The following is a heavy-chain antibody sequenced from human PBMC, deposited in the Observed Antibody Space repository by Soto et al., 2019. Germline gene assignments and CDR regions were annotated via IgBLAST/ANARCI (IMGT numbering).Heavy chain of an antibody. CDR2: IIPIFGTA. D-gene: IGHD3-22*01. CDR3: ARGPRDYYDSSGYPEYFQH. J-gene: IGHJ1*01. Sequence: QVQQVQSGAEVKKPGSSVKVSCKASGGTFSSYAISWVRQAPGQGLEWMGGIIPIFGTANYAQKFQGRVTITADESTSTAYMELSSLRSEDTAVYYCARGPRDYYDSSGYPEYFQHWGQGTLVTVSS. V-gene: IGHV1-69*01. CDR1: GGTFSSYA.